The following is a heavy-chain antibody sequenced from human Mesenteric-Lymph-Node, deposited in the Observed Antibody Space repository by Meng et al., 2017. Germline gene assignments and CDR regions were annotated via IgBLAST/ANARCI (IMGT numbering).Heavy chain of an antibody. CDR1: GGSISSGNYY. Sequence: RQYVLTGPVQLSVTFFLYCIVFGGSISSGNYYWSWIREPPANGLELIGYIYFSGSTYYNPSLKSRGTISVDTSKNKFYLKLSSVTAADTAVYYCARGYYDSSGYGYWYFDLWGRGTLVTVSS. D-gene: IGHD3-22*01. J-gene: IGHJ2*01. CDR3: ARGYYDSSGYGYWYFDL. V-gene: IGHV4-30-4*01. CDR2: IYFSGST.